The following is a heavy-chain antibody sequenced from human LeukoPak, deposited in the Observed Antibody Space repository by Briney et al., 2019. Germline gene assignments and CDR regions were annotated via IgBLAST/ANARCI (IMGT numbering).Heavy chain of an antibody. J-gene: IGHJ6*02. CDR2: ISSRSESK. V-gene: IGHV3-48*02. CDR1: GFPFSTSG. Sequence: PGGSLMLSCAASGFPFSTSGMNWVRPAPGKGLEWVAYISSRSESKYYAASVKGRFTISRDNAHNSLYLQMNSLRDDDTAVYYCARVWQLGVWGQGTAVTVSS. D-gene: IGHD3-10*01. CDR3: ARVWQLGV.